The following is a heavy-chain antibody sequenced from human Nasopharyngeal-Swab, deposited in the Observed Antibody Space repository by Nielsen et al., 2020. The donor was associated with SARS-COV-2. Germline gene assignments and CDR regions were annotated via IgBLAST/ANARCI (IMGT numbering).Heavy chain of an antibody. V-gene: IGHV3-23*01. CDR3: AKDFSYYYDSSGYFDY. J-gene: IGHJ4*02. Sequence: VRQAPGKGLEWVSAISGSGGSTYYADSVKGRFTISRDNSKNTLYLQMNSLRAEDTAVYYCAKDFSYYYDSSGYFDYWGQGTLVTVSS. D-gene: IGHD3-22*01. CDR2: ISGSGGST.